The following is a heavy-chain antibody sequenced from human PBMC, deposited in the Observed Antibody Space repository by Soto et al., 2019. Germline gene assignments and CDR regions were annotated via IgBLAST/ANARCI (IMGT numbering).Heavy chain of an antibody. J-gene: IGHJ4*02. V-gene: IGHV3-23*01. CDR3: AKDRNYPRDQFHY. D-gene: IGHD1-7*01. Sequence: GGSLRLSCAASGFTFSTYALSWVRQAPGKGLEWVSAISANGQGVYYADSVRGRFTISRDNSKNTIFLHMDSLRAEDTAVYYCAKDRNYPRDQFHYWGQGTLVTVSS. CDR1: GFTFSTYA. CDR2: ISANGQGV.